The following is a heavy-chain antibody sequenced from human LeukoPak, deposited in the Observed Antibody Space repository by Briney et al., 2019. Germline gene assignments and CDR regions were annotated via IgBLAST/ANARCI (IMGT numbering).Heavy chain of an antibody. CDR3: AIDQWLVLNAFDI. CDR1: GYTFTSYA. D-gene: IGHD6-19*01. J-gene: IGHJ3*02. V-gene: IGHV1-3*01. CDR2: INAGNGNT. Sequence: ASVKVSCKASGYTFTSYAMHWVRQAPGQRLEWMGWINAGNGNTKYSQKFQGRVTITRDTSASTAYMELSSLRSEDTAVYYCAIDQWLVLNAFDIWGQGTMVTVSS.